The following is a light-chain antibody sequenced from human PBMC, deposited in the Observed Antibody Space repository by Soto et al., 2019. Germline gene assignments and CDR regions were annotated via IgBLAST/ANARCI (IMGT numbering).Light chain of an antibody. CDR3: QQYYSAPFT. CDR2: WAS. Sequence: DIVMTQYPDSLAVSLGERATLNCKSSQTVFFSPNKKNYLAWYRQKPQQPPELLIHWASTREPGVPDRFSGRGSGADFTLTISSLQTEDVAVYYCQQYYSAPFTCGGGTKVEIK. V-gene: IGKV4-1*01. J-gene: IGKJ4*01. CDR1: QTVFFSPNKKNY.